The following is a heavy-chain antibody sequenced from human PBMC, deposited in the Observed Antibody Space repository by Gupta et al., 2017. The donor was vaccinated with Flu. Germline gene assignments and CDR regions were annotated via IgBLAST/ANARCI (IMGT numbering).Heavy chain of an antibody. V-gene: IGHV3-43D*04. CDR3: AKDISSWSDYYYYGMDV. CDR1: GFTFVDSA. D-gene: IGHD6-13*01. J-gene: IGHJ6*02. Sequence: EVQLVESGGVVVQPGGSLRLSCAASGFTFVDSAMHWVRQATGKGLEWVSLIIWDGGSTYYADSVKGRFTISRDNSKNSLYLQMNSLRAEDTALYYCAKDISSWSDYYYYGMDVWGQGTTVTVSS. CDR2: IIWDGGST.